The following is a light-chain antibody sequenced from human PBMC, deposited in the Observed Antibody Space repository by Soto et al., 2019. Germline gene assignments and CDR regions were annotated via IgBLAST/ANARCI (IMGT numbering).Light chain of an antibody. Sequence: EIVMTQSPATLSVSPGERATLSCRASQSVSSNLAWYQQKPGQARRLLIYGASTRATGIQARFSGSGSGTQFTLTNSSLQSEYFAVYYCQQYNNWPTWTFGQGTKVEIK. V-gene: IGKV3-15*01. CDR2: GAS. J-gene: IGKJ1*01. CDR1: QSVSSN. CDR3: QQYNNWPTWT.